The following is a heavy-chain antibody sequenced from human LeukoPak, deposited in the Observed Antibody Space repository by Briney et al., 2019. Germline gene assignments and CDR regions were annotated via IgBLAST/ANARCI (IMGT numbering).Heavy chain of an antibody. CDR1: GFPVSGLPFSYYW. V-gene: IGHV3-74*01. CDR3: ATGGSQYYDY. Sequence: SGGSLGLSCAASGFPVSGLPFSYYWMHWVRQAPGKGLVWVSRINSGGSSTIYADSVKGRFTISRDNAKNTVALQMNSLSAEDTAVYYCATGGSQYYDYWGQGTVVTVSS. CDR2: INSGGSST. D-gene: IGHD3-16*01. J-gene: IGHJ4*02.